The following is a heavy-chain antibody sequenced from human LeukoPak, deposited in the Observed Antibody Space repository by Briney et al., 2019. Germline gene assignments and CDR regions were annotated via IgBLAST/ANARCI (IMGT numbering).Heavy chain of an antibody. CDR1: GFTVSGSY. D-gene: IGHD3-10*01. J-gene: IGHJ4*02. CDR2: IYSGGFT. Sequence: GGSLRLSCAASGFTVSGSYMSWVRQAPGKGLEWVSVIYSGGFTDYAESVKGRFSISRDNSNNTLYLQMNSLRAEDTAVYYCATNPSWFAEKYRDYWGQGTLVTVSS. V-gene: IGHV3-66*01. CDR3: ATNPSWFAEKYRDY.